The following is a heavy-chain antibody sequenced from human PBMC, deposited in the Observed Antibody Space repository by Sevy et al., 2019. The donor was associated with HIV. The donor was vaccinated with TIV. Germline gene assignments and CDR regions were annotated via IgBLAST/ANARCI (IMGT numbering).Heavy chain of an antibody. J-gene: IGHJ6*02. CDR3: TRRSSSSELGHAMDV. CDR1: GYSFATYW. CDR2: IDPGDSDT. D-gene: IGHD6-6*01. Sequence: GESLKISCKGSGYSFATYWIGWVRQMPGKGLEWMGNIDPGDSDTRYRPALQGQVTMSAVRSIITAFLQWSSLKTSDTAIYKCTRRSSSSELGHAMDVWGQSSAVTVSS. V-gene: IGHV5-51*01.